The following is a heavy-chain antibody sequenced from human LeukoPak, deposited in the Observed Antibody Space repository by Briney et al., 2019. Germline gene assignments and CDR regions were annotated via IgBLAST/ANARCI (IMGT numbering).Heavy chain of an antibody. CDR1: GFTFSSYG. Sequence: GGSLRLSCAASGFTFSSYGMHWVRQAPGKGLEWVAVISYDGSNKYYADSAKGRFTISRDNSKNTLYLQMNSLRAEDTAVYYCAKDGSDCSSTSCYWLGDFDYWGQGTLVTVSS. V-gene: IGHV3-30*18. CDR2: ISYDGSNK. J-gene: IGHJ4*02. D-gene: IGHD2-2*01. CDR3: AKDGSDCSSTSCYWLGDFDY.